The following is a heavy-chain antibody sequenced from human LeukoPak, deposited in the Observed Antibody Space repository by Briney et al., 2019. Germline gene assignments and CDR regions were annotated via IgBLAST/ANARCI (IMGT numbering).Heavy chain of an antibody. Sequence: GGSLRLSCAASGFTFSSYWMSWVRQAPGKGLEGVANIKQDGSEKYYVDSVKGRFTISRDNAKNSLYLQMNSLRAEDTAVYFCARDLGPGAYYYYYMDVWGKGTTVTVSS. J-gene: IGHJ6*03. CDR3: ARDLGPGAYYYYYMDV. V-gene: IGHV3-7*01. CDR2: IKQDGSEK. D-gene: IGHD3-16*01. CDR1: GFTFSSYW.